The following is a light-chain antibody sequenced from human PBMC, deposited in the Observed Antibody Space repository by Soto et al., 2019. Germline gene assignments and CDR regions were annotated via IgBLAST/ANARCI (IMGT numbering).Light chain of an antibody. J-gene: IGKJ5*01. CDR3: QQYGSSPIT. CDR2: GAS. Sequence: EIVMTQSPATLSVSPGEGVTLSCRASQTVPSRIAWYQQKPGQAPSLLIYGASNRATGISARFSGSGSGTDFSLTISRLEPEDVAVYYCQQYGSSPITFGQGTRLEIK. CDR1: QTVPSR. V-gene: IGKV3-20*01.